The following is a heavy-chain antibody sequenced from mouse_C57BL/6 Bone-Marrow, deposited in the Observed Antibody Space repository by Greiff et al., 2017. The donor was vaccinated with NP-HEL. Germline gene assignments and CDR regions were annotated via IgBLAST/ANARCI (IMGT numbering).Heavy chain of an antibody. V-gene: IGHV1-42*01. Sequence: VQLQQSGPELVKPGASVKISCKASGYSFTGYYMNWVKQSPEKSLEWIGEINPSTGGTTYNQKFKAKATLTVDKSSSTAYMQLKSLTSEDSAVYYWARGLGFDYWGQGTTLTVSS. D-gene: IGHD2-4*01. CDR1: GYSFTGYY. CDR2: INPSTGGT. CDR3: ARGLGFDY. J-gene: IGHJ2*01.